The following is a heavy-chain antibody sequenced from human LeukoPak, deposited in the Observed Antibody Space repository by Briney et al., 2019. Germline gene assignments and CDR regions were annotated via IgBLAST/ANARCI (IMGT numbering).Heavy chain of an antibody. D-gene: IGHD6-6*01. J-gene: IGHJ4*02. V-gene: IGHV4-59*08. CDR2: IYYSGST. CDR3: ARHVREYSSLGY. Sequence: SETLSLTCTVSGGSISSYYWSWIRQPPGEGLEWIGYIYYSGSTNYNPSLKSRVTISVDTSKNQFSLKLSSVTAADTAVYYCARHVREYSSLGYWGQGTLVTVSS. CDR1: GGSISSYY.